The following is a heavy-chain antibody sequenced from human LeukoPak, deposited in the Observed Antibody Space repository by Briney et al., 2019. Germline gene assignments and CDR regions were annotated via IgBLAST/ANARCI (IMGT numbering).Heavy chain of an antibody. CDR3: ARAKWELLGDLDY. D-gene: IGHD1-26*01. CDR2: INHSGST. J-gene: IGHJ4*02. CDR1: GGSFSGYY. V-gene: IGHV4-34*01. Sequence: SETLSLTCVVYGGSFSGYYWSWIRQPPGKGLEWIGDINHSGSTNYNPSLKSRVTISVDTSKNQFSLKLSSVTAADTAVYYCARAKWELLGDLDYWGQGTLVTVSS.